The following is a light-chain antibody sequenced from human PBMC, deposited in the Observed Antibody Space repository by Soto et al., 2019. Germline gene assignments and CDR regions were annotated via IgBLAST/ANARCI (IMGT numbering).Light chain of an antibody. CDR3: SSYRSSSTDV. CDR2: DIS. V-gene: IGLV2-14*01. J-gene: IGLJ2*01. CDR1: SSDVGGYND. Sequence: QSVLTQPASVSGSPGQSITISCTGTSSDVGGYNDVCWYQQHPGKAPKLMIYDISNRPSGVSSRFSGYKSGTTASLTIAGHEAEDEADYCWSSYRSSSTDVFGGGTKLTVL.